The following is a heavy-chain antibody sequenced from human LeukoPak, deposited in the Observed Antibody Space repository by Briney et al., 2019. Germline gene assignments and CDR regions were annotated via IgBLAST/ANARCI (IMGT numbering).Heavy chain of an antibody. CDR1: GYTFTSYC. J-gene: IGHJ4*02. Sequence: ASVNVSCKATGYTFTSYCISWVRQAPGQGLEWMGWISSNSDNTNYAQKLQGRVTMTTDTSTSTAYMELRSLRSDDTALYFCARDWGAIKVIADYWGQGTLVTVSS. D-gene: IGHD1-26*01. CDR3: ARDWGAIKVIADY. CDR2: ISSNSDNT. V-gene: IGHV1-18*01.